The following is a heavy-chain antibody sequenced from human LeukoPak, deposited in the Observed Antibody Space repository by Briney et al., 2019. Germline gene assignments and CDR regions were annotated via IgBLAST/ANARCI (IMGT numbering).Heavy chain of an antibody. CDR1: GFTFSSYG. D-gene: IGHD3-10*01. Sequence: GGSLRLSCAASGFTFSSYGMHWVRQAPGKGLEWVAVISYDGSNKYYADSVKGRFTISRDNSKNTLYLQMNSLRAEDTAVYYCARDTPPLWFGESSHAFDIWGQGTMVTVSS. CDR3: ARDTPPLWFGESSHAFDI. J-gene: IGHJ3*02. CDR2: ISYDGSNK. V-gene: IGHV3-30*03.